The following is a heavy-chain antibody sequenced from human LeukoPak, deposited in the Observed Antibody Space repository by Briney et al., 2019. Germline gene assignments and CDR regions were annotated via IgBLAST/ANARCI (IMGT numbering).Heavy chain of an antibody. J-gene: IGHJ4*02. D-gene: IGHD2-15*01. CDR2: IIPIFGTA. V-gene: IGHV1-69*13. CDR3: ASAGQGGLDCSGGSCYSEFDY. CDR1: GGTFSSYA. Sequence: SVKVSCKASGGTFSSYAISWVRQAPGQGLEWMGGIIPIFGTANYAQKFQGRVTITADESTSTAYMELSSLRSGDTAVYYCASAGQGGLDCSGGSCYSEFDYWGQGTLVTVSS.